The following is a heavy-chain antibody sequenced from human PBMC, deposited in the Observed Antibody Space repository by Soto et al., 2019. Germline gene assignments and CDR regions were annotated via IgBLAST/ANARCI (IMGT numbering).Heavy chain of an antibody. V-gene: IGHV3-30*18. CDR2: MSYDGSNQ. CDR1: GFSFNTYG. Sequence: QGHLVESGRAVVQPGKSLRLSCAASGFSFNTYGMYLVRQAPGKGLEWVAAMSYDGSNQYHADSVKGRFTISRDNSKSTLYLQTNSLRVEDTAVYYCAKDIVKYTYGACDYWGQGALVTVSS. J-gene: IGHJ4*02. CDR3: AKDIVKYTYGACDY. D-gene: IGHD5-18*01.